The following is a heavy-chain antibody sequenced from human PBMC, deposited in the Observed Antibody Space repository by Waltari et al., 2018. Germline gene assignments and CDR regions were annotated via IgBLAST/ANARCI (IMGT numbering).Heavy chain of an antibody. CDR2: ISSSTSTI. D-gene: IGHD3-10*01. Sequence: GGGLVQPGGSLSLSWAASDFTFSSYSMNWVRQAPGKGLEWVSYISSSTSTIYYAESVKGRFTISRDNAKNSLYLQMNSLRAEDTAVYYCARSYYGSGNYNAIDYWGQGTLVTVSS. J-gene: IGHJ4*02. CDR3: ARSYYGSGNYNAIDY. V-gene: IGHV3-48*04. CDR1: DFTFSSYS.